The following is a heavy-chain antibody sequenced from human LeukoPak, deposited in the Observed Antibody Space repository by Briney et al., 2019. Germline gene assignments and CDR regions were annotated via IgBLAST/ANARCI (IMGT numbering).Heavy chain of an antibody. CDR2: IHNGGDT. J-gene: IGHJ4*02. D-gene: IGHD2-15*01. CDR3: ARERYCSGASCPNSNRYFDF. Sequence: GGSLRLSCTASGFSVSANYMSWVRQAPGKGLEWVSVIHNGGDTYYADSVKGRFTISRDNSKNTLYLQMNSLRAEDTAVYYCARERYCSGASCPNSNRYFDFWGQGTLVTASS. V-gene: IGHV3-66*02. CDR1: GFSVSANY.